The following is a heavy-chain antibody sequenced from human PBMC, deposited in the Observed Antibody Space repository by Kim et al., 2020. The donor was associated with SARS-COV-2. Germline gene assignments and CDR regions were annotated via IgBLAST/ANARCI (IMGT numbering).Heavy chain of an antibody. CDR1: SDSFSAYY. D-gene: IGHD3-16*01. CDR2: IFYSGST. CDR3: ARSEGGDSWHQFDY. V-gene: IGHV4-59*01. J-gene: IGHJ4*02. Sequence: SETLSLTCTVSSDSFSAYYWSGIRQIPGKGLEWIGYIFYSGSTNYNPSLKSRATISWDTSRNQFSLDLTSVTQADTAVYYCARSEGGDSWHQFDYWGQG.